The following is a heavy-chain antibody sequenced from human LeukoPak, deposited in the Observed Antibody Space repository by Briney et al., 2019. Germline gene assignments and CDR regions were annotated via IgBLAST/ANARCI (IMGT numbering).Heavy chain of an antibody. Sequence: GGSLRLSCVASGFTFSHYSMNWVRQAPGKGLEWVSAISSSGVTTYYADSVKGRFTISRDNSKNTLYLQMNSLRAEDTAVYYCAKRHSSGWYYFDYWGQGTLVPVSS. V-gene: IGHV3-23*01. CDR1: GFTFSHYS. J-gene: IGHJ4*02. D-gene: IGHD6-19*01. CDR2: ISSSGVTT. CDR3: AKRHSSGWYYFDY.